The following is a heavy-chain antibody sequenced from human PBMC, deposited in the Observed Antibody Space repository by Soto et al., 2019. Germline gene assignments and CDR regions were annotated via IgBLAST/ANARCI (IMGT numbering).Heavy chain of an antibody. D-gene: IGHD4-17*01. Sequence: SETLSLTCTVSGGSISSSSYYWGWIRQPPGKGLEWIGSIYYSGSTYYNPSLKSRVTISVDTSKNQFSLKLSSVTAADTAVYYCARLEATVTTTSCADYWGQGTLVTVSS. CDR1: GGSISSSSYY. J-gene: IGHJ4*02. V-gene: IGHV4-39*01. CDR3: ARLEATVTTTSCADY. CDR2: IYYSGST.